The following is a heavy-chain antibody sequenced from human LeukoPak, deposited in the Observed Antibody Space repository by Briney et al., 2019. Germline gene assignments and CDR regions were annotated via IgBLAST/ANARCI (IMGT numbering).Heavy chain of an antibody. J-gene: IGHJ4*02. CDR3: ARGLYDFWSGYPFDY. CDR2: IYYSGST. V-gene: IGHV4-59*01. CDR1: GGSISSYY. D-gene: IGHD3-3*01. Sequence: PSETLSLTCTVSGGSISSYYWSWMRQPPGKGLEWIGYIYYSGSTNYNPSLKSRVTISVDTSKNQFSLKLSSVTAADTAVYYCARGLYDFWSGYPFDYWGQGTLVTVSS.